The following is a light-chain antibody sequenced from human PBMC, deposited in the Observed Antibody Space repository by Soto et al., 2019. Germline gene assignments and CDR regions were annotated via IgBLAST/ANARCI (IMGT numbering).Light chain of an antibody. CDR2: AAS. J-gene: IGKJ4*01. CDR1: QGISSY. V-gene: IGKV1-8*01. CDR3: QQYYSYPPI. Sequence: AIRMTQSPSSLSASTGDRVTITCRASQGISSYLAWYQQKPGKAPKLLIYAASTLQSGVPSRFSGSGSGTDFNLTISCLQSEDFATYYCQQYYSYPPIFGGGTKVEIK.